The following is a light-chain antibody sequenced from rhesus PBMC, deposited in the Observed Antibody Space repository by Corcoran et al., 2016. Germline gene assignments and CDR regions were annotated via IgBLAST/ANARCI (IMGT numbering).Light chain of an antibody. CDR3: MQGIQLPLT. CDR2: EVS. J-gene: IGKJ4*01. CDR1: QSLLHSGGKTY. V-gene: IGKV2S15*01. Sequence: DIVMTQTPLSLPVTPGEPASISCRSSQSLLHSGGKTYLYWYLQKPGQSPHLLIYEVSTRASGVPERFRCSGSGTDFSLKISRVEAEDVGVYYCMQGIQLPLTFGGGTKVELK.